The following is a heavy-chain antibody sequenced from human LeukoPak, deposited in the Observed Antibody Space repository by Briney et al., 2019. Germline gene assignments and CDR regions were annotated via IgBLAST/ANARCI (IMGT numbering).Heavy chain of an antibody. V-gene: IGHV3-23*01. D-gene: IGHD3-16*01. Sequence: PGGSLRLSCAASGFTFSSYAMSWVRQAPGKGLEWVSAISGSGGSTYYADSVKGRFTISRDNSKNTLYLQMNSLRAEDTAVYYCARDWGYRRGGDAFDIWGQGTMVTVSS. CDR3: ARDWGYRRGGDAFDI. CDR2: ISGSGGST. J-gene: IGHJ3*02. CDR1: GFTFSSYA.